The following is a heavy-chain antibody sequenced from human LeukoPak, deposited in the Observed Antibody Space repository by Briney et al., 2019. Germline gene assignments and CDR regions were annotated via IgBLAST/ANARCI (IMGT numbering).Heavy chain of an antibody. Sequence: GESLKISCQGSGYRFTRYWIGWVRQMPGKGLEWMGIVHPADSDTRYSTSFEGQVTISVDKSINTTYLQWSSLKASDTAMYYCARQDTMTTVISDYWGQGTLVTVSS. D-gene: IGHD4-11*01. CDR3: ARQDTMTTVISDY. CDR2: VHPADSDT. V-gene: IGHV5-51*01. CDR1: GYRFTRYW. J-gene: IGHJ4*02.